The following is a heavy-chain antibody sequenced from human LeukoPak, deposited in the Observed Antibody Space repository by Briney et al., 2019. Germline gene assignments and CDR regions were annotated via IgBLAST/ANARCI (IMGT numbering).Heavy chain of an antibody. V-gene: IGHV1-69*13. D-gene: IGHD2-21*01. J-gene: IGHJ3*02. CDR3: ARGGGDCGGDCYFAFDI. CDR2: IIPIFGTA. Sequence: GASVKVSCKASGGTFSSYAISWVRQAPGQGLEWMGGIIPIFGTANYAQKFQGRVTITADESTSTAYMELSSLRSEDTAVYYCARGGGDCGGDCYFAFDIWGQGTMVTVSS. CDR1: GGTFSSYA.